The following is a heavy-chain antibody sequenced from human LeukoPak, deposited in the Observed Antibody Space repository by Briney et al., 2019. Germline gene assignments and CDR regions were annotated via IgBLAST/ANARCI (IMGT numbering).Heavy chain of an antibody. V-gene: IGHV3-30*02. J-gene: IGHJ4*02. CDR3: AKGGSIAVAGYFDY. CDR1: GFRFNTFW. D-gene: IGHD6-19*01. CDR2: IRYDGSNK. Sequence: GGSLRLSCAASGFRFNTFWMSWVRQAPGKGLEWVAFIRYDGSNKYYADSVKGRFTISRDNSKNTLYLQMNSLRAEDTAVYYCAKGGSIAVAGYFDYWGQGTLVTVSS.